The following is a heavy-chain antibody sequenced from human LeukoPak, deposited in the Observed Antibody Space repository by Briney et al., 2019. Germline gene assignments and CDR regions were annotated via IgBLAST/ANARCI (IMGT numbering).Heavy chain of an antibody. D-gene: IGHD3-22*01. J-gene: IGHJ6*03. CDR3: ARDGYYFEPYYYYYMDV. CDR1: GYTFTGYY. CDR2: INPNSGGT. Sequence: ASVKVSCKASGYTFTGYYMHWVRQAPGQGLEWMGWINPNSGGTNYAQKFQGRVTMTRDTSISTAYMELSRLRSDDTAVYYCARDGYYFEPYYYYYMDVWGKGTTVTVSS. V-gene: IGHV1-2*02.